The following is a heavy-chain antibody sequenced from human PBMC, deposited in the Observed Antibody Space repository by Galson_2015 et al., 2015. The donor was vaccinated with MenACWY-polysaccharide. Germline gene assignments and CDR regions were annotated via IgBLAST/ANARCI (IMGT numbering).Heavy chain of an antibody. CDR2: INPNDGGT. J-gene: IGHJ5*02. CDR3: AKNHLGGTGWFDP. V-gene: IGHV1-2*04. CDR1: GYTFTDYY. D-gene: IGHD3-10*01. Sequence: SVKVSCKASGYTFTDYYIHWVRQAPGQGLEWMGWINPNDGGTNYAQKFQGLVTMTRDTSITTAYMELPRLISDDTAVYYCAKNHLGGTGWFDPWGQGTLVIVSS.